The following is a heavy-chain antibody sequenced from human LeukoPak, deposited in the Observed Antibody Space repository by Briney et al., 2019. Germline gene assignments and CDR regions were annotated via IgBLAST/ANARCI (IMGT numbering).Heavy chain of an antibody. Sequence: GRSLRLSCAASGFTFSSYGMHWVRQAPGKGLEWVAVISYDGSNKYYADSVKGRFTISRDNSKNTLYLQMNSLRAEDTAVYYCAKDLYNYYGSGSPDYWGQGTLVTVSS. CDR2: ISYDGSNK. D-gene: IGHD3-10*01. V-gene: IGHV3-30*18. J-gene: IGHJ4*02. CDR3: AKDLYNYYGSGSPDY. CDR1: GFTFSSYG.